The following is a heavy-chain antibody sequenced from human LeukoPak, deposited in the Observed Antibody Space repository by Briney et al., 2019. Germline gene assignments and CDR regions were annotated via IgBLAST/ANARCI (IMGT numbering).Heavy chain of an antibody. CDR1: GASISTWY. Sequence: KSSETLSLTCSVSGASISTWYWGWIRQPAGKGLEWIGRIYSSGSTNYNPSLKSRIAMSMDTSKNQFSLKLSSVTAADTAMYYCARGSSSGWYFAAFDYWGQGTLVTVSS. V-gene: IGHV4-4*07. J-gene: IGHJ4*02. CDR2: IYSSGST. CDR3: ARGSSSGWYFAAFDY. D-gene: IGHD6-19*01.